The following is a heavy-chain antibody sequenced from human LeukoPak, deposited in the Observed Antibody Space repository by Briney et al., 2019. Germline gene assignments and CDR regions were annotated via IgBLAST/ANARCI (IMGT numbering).Heavy chain of an antibody. J-gene: IGHJ4*02. D-gene: IGHD6-13*01. V-gene: IGHV1-2*02. Sequence: GASVKVSCKASGYTFTGYYMHWVRQAPGQGLEWMGWINPNSGGTNYAQKFQGRVTMTRDTSISTAYMELSRLRSDDPAVYCCARVQQQLTLFDYWGQGTLVTVSS. CDR2: INPNSGGT. CDR1: GYTFTGYY. CDR3: ARVQQQLTLFDY.